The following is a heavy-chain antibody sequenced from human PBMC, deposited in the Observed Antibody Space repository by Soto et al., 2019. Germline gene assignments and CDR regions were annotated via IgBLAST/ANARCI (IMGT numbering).Heavy chain of an antibody. J-gene: IGHJ5*02. CDR1: GYTFTSYD. CDR3: ARGRKLYCSSTSCHHNWFDP. V-gene: IGHV1-8*01. CDR2: MNPNSGNT. D-gene: IGHD2-2*01. Sequence: QVQLVQSGAEVKKPGASLKVSCKASGYTFTSYDINWVRQATGQGLEWMGWMNPNSGNTGYAQKFQGRVTMTRNTSISTAYMELSSLRSEDTAVYYCARGRKLYCSSTSCHHNWFDPWGQGTLVTVSS.